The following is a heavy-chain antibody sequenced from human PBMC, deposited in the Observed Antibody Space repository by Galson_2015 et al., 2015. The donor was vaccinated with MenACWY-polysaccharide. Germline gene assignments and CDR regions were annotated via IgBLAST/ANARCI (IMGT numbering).Heavy chain of an antibody. CDR3: ARLSGSSLDS. V-gene: IGHV3-33*01. Sequence: SLRLSCAASGFTFSSNGLHWVRQTPGKGLEWVAVIWNDGSKKYYADSVKGRFIISRDNSKNTLDLQMNSLRAEDTAMYYCARLSGSSLDSWGQGTLVTVSS. J-gene: IGHJ5*01. D-gene: IGHD1-26*01. CDR2: IWNDGSKK. CDR1: GFTFSSNG.